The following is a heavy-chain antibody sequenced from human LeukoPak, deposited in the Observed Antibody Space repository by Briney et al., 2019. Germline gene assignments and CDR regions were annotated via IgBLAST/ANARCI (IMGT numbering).Heavy chain of an antibody. D-gene: IGHD3-9*01. CDR3: ARVSRHFDWLSTYYYYYMDV. Sequence: ASVKVSCKASGYTFISYDLNWVRQVPGQGLEWMGWMNPNTDNTGYAQKFQGRVTITRNTSISTAFMELSSLRSEDTAVYYCARVSRHFDWLSTYYYYYMDVWGKGTTVTISS. CDR1: GYTFISYD. J-gene: IGHJ6*03. CDR2: MNPNTDNT. V-gene: IGHV1-8*01.